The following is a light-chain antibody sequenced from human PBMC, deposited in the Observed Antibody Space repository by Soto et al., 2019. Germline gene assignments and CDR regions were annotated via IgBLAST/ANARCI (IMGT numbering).Light chain of an antibody. CDR1: EDISNY. Sequence: DIQMTQSPSSLSASVGDRVTITCRASEDISNYLAWYQQKPGKVPKLLIYGASTLQSGVPSRFSGSGSGTDFTLTISSLQTEDIATYYYQSQNRAPTAFGQVNKVESK. CDR2: GAS. J-gene: IGKJ1*01. CDR3: QSQNRAPTA. V-gene: IGKV1-27*01.